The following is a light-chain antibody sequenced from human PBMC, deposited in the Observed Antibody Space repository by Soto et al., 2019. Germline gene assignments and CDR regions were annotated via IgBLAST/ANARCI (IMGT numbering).Light chain of an antibody. J-gene: IGLJ2*01. CDR1: SSDVGGYNY. Sequence: QSALTQPRSVSGFPGQSVTISCTGTSSDVGGYNYVSWYQQHPGKAPKLMIYDVPTRPSGVPDRFSGSKSGNPASLSISGLQADDEADYYCCSYVGTSTFVIFGGGTKVTVL. CDR3: CSYVGTSTFVI. CDR2: DVP. V-gene: IGLV2-11*01.